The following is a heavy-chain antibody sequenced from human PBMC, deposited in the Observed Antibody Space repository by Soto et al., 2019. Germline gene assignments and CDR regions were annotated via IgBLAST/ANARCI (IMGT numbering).Heavy chain of an antibody. Sequence: EVQLLESGGGLVQPGGSLRLSCAASGFTFSSYAMSWVRQAPGKGLEWVAGISSSGDSTSYADSVKGRFTISRDNSKNTLYLQMNSLRAEDTAVHYCAKVPHQFSPQIDDWGQGTLVTVSS. CDR3: AKVPHQFSPQIDD. CDR1: GFTFSSYA. V-gene: IGHV3-23*01. J-gene: IGHJ4*02. CDR2: ISSSGDST. D-gene: IGHD2-2*01.